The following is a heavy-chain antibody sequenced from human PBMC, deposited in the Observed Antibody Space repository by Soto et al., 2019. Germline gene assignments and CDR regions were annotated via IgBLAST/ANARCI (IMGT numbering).Heavy chain of an antibody. CDR1: GGSISSSSYY. D-gene: IGHD6-19*01. CDR2: IYYSGST. Sequence: QLQLQESGPGLVKPSETLSLTCTVSGGSISSSSYYWGWIRQPPGKGLEWIGSIYYSGSTYYNPSLKSRVTISVDTSKNQFSLKLSSVTAVDTAVYYCATKTGGGWEDGMDVWGQGTTVTVSS. CDR3: ATKTGGGWEDGMDV. V-gene: IGHV4-39*01. J-gene: IGHJ6*02.